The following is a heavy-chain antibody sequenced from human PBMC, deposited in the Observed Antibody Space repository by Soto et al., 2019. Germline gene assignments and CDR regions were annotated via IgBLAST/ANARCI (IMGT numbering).Heavy chain of an antibody. CDR1: GYTFTSYA. CDR2: INAVNGNT. J-gene: IGHJ3*02. CDR3: AVGYCSGGSCYPHDAFDI. Sequence: QVQLVQSGAEVKKPGASVKVSCKASGYTFTSYAMHWVRQAPGQRLEWMGWINAVNGNTKYSQKFQGRVTITRDTSASTAYMELSSLRSEDTAVYYCAVGYCSGGSCYPHDAFDIWGQGTMVTVSS. D-gene: IGHD2-15*01. V-gene: IGHV1-3*01.